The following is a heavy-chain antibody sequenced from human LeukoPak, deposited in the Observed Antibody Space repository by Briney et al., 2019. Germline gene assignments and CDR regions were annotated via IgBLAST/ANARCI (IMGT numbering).Heavy chain of an antibody. V-gene: IGHV4-59*12. CDR1: GGSISSYY. CDR2: ISDIGSI. J-gene: IGHJ4*02. Sequence: PSETLSLTCTVSGGSISSYYWSWIRQPPGKGLEWIAYISDIGSINYNPSLKSRVTISVDTSKNQFSLKLSSVTAADTAVYYCAVSSGYYHTRFDYWGQGTLVTVSS. CDR3: AVSSGYYHTRFDY. D-gene: IGHD3-22*01.